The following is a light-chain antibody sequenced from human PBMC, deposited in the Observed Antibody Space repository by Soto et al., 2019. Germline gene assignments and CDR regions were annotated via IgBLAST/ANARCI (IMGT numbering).Light chain of an antibody. CDR1: QSISSW. J-gene: IGKJ1*01. CDR3: QQYNSSPWT. CDR2: KAS. Sequence: DIQMTQSPSTLSASVGDRVTITCRASQSISSWLAWYQQKPGKAPKLLIYKASSLESGVPSRFSGSGSGTEVTLTISSLQPDDFATYYCQQYNSSPWTFGQGTKVEI. V-gene: IGKV1-5*03.